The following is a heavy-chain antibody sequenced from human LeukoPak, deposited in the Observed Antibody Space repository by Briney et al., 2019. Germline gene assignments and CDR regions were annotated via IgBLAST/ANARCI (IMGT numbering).Heavy chain of an antibody. Sequence: SETLSLTCTVSGGSISSSSYYWGWIRQPPGKGLEWIGSIYYSGSTYYNPSLKSRVTISVDTSKNQFSLKLSSVTAADTAVHYCARARIGIVVVNPFDYWGQGTLVTVSS. V-gene: IGHV4-39*07. CDR3: ARARIGIVVVNPFDY. J-gene: IGHJ4*02. CDR2: IYYSGST. CDR1: GGSISSSSYY. D-gene: IGHD3-22*01.